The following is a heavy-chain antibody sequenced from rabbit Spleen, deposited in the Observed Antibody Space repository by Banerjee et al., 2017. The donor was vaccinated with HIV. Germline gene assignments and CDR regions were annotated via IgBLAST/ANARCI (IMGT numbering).Heavy chain of an antibody. J-gene: IGHJ4*01. CDR1: GFSFSSGYY. Sequence: QEQLEESGGGLVKPGASLTLTCKASGFSFSSGYYMYWVRQAPGKGLEWIGCIGTGSGSTWYASWAKGRFTISKTSSTTVTLQMTSLTAADTATYFCASGYHAGFSLWGPGTLVTVS. CDR2: IGTGSGST. V-gene: IGHV1S45*01. D-gene: IGHD3-1*01. CDR3: ASGYHAGFSL.